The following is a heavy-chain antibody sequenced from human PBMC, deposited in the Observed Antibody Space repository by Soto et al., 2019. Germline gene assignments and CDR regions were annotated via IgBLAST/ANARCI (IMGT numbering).Heavy chain of an antibody. V-gene: IGHV1-69*01. D-gene: IGHD2-21*02. CDR3: AARGGAYSGGDCYSDY. J-gene: IGHJ4*02. Sequence: KVCCKASGGASSGYVGGGGRLAPGKGLEWMGGIIPIFGTANYAQKFQGRVTITADESTSTAYMELSSLRSEDTAVYYCAARGGAYSGGDCYSDYWGQGPLVTVSS. CDR1: GGASSGYV. CDR2: IIPIFGTA.